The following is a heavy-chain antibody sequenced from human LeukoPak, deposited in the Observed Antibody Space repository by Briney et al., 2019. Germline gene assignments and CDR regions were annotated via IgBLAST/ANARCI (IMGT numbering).Heavy chain of an antibody. D-gene: IGHD6-19*01. CDR3: ARDRYSSGWYGAFDI. CDR1: GFTFSSYW. CDR2: IKQDGSEK. Sequence: GGSLRLSCAASGFTFSSYWMTWVRQAPGKGLEWVANIKQDGSEKYYVDSVKGRFTISRDNAKNSLYLQMNSLRAEDTAVYYCARDRYSSGWYGAFDIWGQGTMVTVSP. J-gene: IGHJ3*02. V-gene: IGHV3-7*01.